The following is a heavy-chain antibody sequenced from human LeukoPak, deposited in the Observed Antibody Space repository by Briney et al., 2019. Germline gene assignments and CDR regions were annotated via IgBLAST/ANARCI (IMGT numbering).Heavy chain of an antibody. CDR3: AGCPAGTAFDD. D-gene: IGHD1-1*01. Sequence: SETLSLTCTVSGVSISSYYWSWLRQPAGKGLEWIGRIYTSGNTNYKPSLKSRLTISVDKSKNHLSLKLSSLTAADTAFYYCAGCPAGTAFDDWGHGTLVTVSS. CDR1: GVSISSYY. CDR2: IYTSGNT. J-gene: IGHJ4*03. V-gene: IGHV4-4*07.